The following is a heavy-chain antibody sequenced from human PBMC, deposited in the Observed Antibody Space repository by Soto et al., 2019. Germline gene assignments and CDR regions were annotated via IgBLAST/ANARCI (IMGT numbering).Heavy chain of an antibody. CDR1: GLTLRSYA. Sequence: EGQLLQSGGDLVLPGGSLRLSCAGSGLTLRSYAMTWTRQTPEKGLEWVSTISGRSAVPSYADSVNGRFAVSRDNSQNTVYLQMNSLRPDDTATYYCAKGGPFTGGFDPWGQGSLVTVSS. J-gene: IGHJ5*02. V-gene: IGHV3-23*01. CDR2: ISGRSAVP. D-gene: IGHD3-16*01. CDR3: AKGGPFTGGFDP.